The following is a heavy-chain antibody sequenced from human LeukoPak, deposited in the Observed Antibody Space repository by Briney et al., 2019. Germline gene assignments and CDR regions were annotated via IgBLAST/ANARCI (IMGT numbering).Heavy chain of an antibody. CDR1: GFTFSSYW. V-gene: IGHV3-7*01. CDR2: IKQDGSEK. J-gene: IGHJ4*02. CDR3: ARYEYQLLWGYFDY. Sequence: GGSLRLSCAASGFTFSSYWMSWVRQAPGKGLEWVANIKQDGSEKYYVDSVKGRFTISRDNAKNSLYLQMNSLRAEDTAVYYCARYEYQLLWGYFDYWGQGTLVTVSS. D-gene: IGHD2-2*01.